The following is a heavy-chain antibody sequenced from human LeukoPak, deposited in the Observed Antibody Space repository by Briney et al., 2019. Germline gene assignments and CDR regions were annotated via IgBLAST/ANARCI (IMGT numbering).Heavy chain of an antibody. D-gene: IGHD3-22*01. J-gene: IGHJ4*02. CDR2: ISSSSSYI. CDR3: ASPPDSSGWYYFDY. Sequence: WIRQPPGKGLEWVSSISSSSSYIYYADSVKRRFTISRDNAKNSLYLQMNSLRAEDTAVYYCASPPDSSGWYYFDYWGQGTLVTVSS. V-gene: IGHV3-21*01.